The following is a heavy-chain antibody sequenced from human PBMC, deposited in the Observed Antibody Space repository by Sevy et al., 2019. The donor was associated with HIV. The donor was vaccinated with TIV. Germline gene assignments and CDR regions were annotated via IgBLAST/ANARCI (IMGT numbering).Heavy chain of an antibody. CDR1: GFTFSSFH. D-gene: IGHD6-13*01. V-gene: IGHV3-23*01. CDR3: AKAIPAAAGTGAFDV. Sequence: GGSLRLSCAASGFTFSSFHMTWVRQAPGKGLEWVSTIRNSNTFYADSVKGRFTISIDNSKNTLGLQMNILRAEDTATYSCAKAIPAAAGTGAFDVWGQGTMVTVSS. J-gene: IGHJ3*01. CDR2: IRNSNT.